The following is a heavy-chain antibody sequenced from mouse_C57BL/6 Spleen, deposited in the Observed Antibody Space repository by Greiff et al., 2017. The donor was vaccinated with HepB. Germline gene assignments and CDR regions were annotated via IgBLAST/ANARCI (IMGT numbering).Heavy chain of an antibody. V-gene: IGHV5-9-1*02. CDR2: ISSGGDYI. CDR3: TRDHSNYVDY. CDR1: GFTFSSYA. J-gene: IGHJ2*01. D-gene: IGHD2-5*01. Sequence: EVKLQESGEGLVKPGGSLKLSCAASGFTFSSYAMSWVRQTPEKRLEWVAYISSGGDYIYYADTVKGRFTISRDNARNTLYLQMSSLKSEDTAMYYCTRDHSNYVDYWGQGTTLTVSS.